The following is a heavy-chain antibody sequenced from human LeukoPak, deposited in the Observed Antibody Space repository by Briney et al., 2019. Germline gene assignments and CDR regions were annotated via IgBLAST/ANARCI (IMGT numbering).Heavy chain of an antibody. V-gene: IGHV1-24*01. CDR1: GYTLTELS. D-gene: IGHD3-10*01. J-gene: IGHJ4*02. Sequence: ASVKVSCKVSGYTLTELSMHWVRQAPGKGLEWMGGFDPEDGETIYAQKFQGRVTMTEDTSTDTAYMELSSLRSEDTAVYYCATRGPTVRGVISPSYYFDYWGQGTLVTVSS. CDR3: ATRGPTVRGVISPSYYFDY. CDR2: FDPEDGET.